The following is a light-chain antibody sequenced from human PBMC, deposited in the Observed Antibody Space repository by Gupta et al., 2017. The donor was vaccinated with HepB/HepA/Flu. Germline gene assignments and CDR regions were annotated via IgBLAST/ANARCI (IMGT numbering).Light chain of an antibody. CDR1: QSVSST. V-gene: IGKV3-11*01. CDR3: QQHNDWPLT. J-gene: IGKJ4*01. Sequence: EIVLTQSPATLSLSPGERATISCWASQSVSSTLAWYQQKLGQAPRLLMYGSSNRAAGIPARFSGRGSGTDFTLTISRLEPEDFAVYYCQQHNDWPLTFGGGTKVEI. CDR2: GSS.